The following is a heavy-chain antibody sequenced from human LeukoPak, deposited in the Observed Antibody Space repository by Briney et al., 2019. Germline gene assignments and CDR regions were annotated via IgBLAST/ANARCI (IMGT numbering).Heavy chain of an antibody. CDR2: INPNSGGT. CDR3: ARESIIPAARGDY. D-gene: IGHD2-2*01. V-gene: IGHV1-2*02. CDR1: GYTFTGYF. Sequence: ASVKVSCKASGYTFTGYFIHWVRQVPGQGLEWVGWINPNSGGTNYAQKFQGRVTMTRDTSTNTAYMELSRLRSDDTAIDYCARESIIPAARGDYWGQGTLVTVSS. J-gene: IGHJ4*02.